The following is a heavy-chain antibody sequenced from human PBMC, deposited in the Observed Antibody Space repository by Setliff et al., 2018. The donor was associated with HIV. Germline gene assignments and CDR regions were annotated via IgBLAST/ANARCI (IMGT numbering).Heavy chain of an antibody. J-gene: IGHJ4*02. CDR2: IIPIFGTA. V-gene: IGHV1-69*05. Sequence: ASVKVSCKASGYTFTSYAISWVRQAPGQGLEWMGGIIPIFGTANYAQKFQGRVTITTDESTSTAYMEMSNLRSEDTAIYYCAKEYHTEATGRRLANYFDYWGQGTLVTVSS. CDR1: GYTFTSYA. D-gene: IGHD6-13*01. CDR3: AKEYHTEATGRRLANYFDY.